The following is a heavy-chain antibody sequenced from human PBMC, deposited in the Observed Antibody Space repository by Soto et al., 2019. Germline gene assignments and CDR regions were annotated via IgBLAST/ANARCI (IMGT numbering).Heavy chain of an antibody. CDR2: ISSSGGST. D-gene: IGHD1-7*01. CDR1: GFTFSSYA. J-gene: IGHJ3*02. V-gene: IGHV3-23*01. CDR3: AKGNSGAHALGLDI. Sequence: EVQLLESGGGLVQPGGSLRLSCAASGFTFSSYAMNWVRQAPGTGLEWVSAISSSGGSTYYADSVKDRFTTSRDSSKHTLYLQMNSLSAEDTAVYYCAKGNSGAHALGLDIWGQGTMVTVSS.